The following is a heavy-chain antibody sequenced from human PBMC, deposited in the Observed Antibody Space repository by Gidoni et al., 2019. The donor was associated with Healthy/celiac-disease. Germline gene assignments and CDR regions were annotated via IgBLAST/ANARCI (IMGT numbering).Heavy chain of an antibody. CDR3: ARPSGYGNYYYYMDV. D-gene: IGHD5-12*01. J-gene: IGHJ6*03. CDR2: ISYDGSNK. Sequence: QVQLVESGGGVVQPGRSLRLSCAASGFTFSSYAMHWVRQAPGKGLEGVAVISYDGSNKYYADSVKGRFTISRDNSKNTLYLQMNSRRAEDTAVYYCARPSGYGNYYYYMDVWGKGTTVTVSS. CDR1: GFTFSSYA. V-gene: IGHV3-30-3*01.